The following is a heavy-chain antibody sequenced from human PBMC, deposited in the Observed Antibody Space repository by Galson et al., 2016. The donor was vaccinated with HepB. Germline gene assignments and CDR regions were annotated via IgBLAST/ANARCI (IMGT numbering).Heavy chain of an antibody. Sequence: ETLSLTCTVSGGSISSGGYYWSWIRQLPGKGLEWIAYIYYSGSTNQNPSLKSRVTISVDTSKNQFSLQLRSVTAADTAVYYCARDRGSAAGFDYWGQGTLVTVSS. CDR3: ARDRGSAAGFDY. CDR2: IYYSGST. CDR1: GGSISSGGYY. J-gene: IGHJ4*02. V-gene: IGHV4-61*08. D-gene: IGHD6-13*01.